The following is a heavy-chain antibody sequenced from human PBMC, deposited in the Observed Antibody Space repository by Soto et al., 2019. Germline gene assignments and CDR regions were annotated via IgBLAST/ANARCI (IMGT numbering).Heavy chain of an antibody. Sequence: PSEAPSPTLPVSGWAISSLHWSWVRPPPGKGLEWIGYIYYSGSTNYNPSLKSRVTISVDTSKNQFSLKLSSVTAADTAVYYCARHRPGSGGSCYDYWGQGTLVTVSS. V-gene: IGHV4-59*08. J-gene: IGHJ4*02. CDR3: ARHRPGSGGSCYDY. D-gene: IGHD2-15*01. CDR2: IYYSGST. CDR1: GWAISSLH.